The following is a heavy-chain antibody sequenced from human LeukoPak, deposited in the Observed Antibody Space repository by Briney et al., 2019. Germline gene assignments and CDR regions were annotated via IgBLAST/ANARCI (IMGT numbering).Heavy chain of an antibody. CDR1: GFTFSSYA. Sequence: QAGGSLRLSCAASGFTFSSYAIHWVRQAPGKGLEWVALISYDGSNKYYAGSVKGRFTISRDNSKNTLYLQMNSLRAEDTAVYYCAKRTDTSGNRGGALDIWGQGTMVAVSS. D-gene: IGHD3-22*01. J-gene: IGHJ3*02. CDR2: ISYDGSNK. V-gene: IGHV3-30*04. CDR3: AKRTDTSGNRGGALDI.